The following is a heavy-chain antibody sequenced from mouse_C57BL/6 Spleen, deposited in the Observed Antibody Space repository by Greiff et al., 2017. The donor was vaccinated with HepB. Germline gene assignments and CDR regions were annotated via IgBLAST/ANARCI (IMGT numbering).Heavy chain of an antibody. V-gene: IGHV5-4*03. J-gene: IGHJ2*01. CDR3: ARTTMVTTNDY. CDR2: ISDGGSYT. CDR1: GFTFSSYA. D-gene: IGHD2-2*01. Sequence: DVKLVESGEGLVKPGGSLKLSCAASGFTFSSYAMSWVRQTPEKRLEWVATISDGGSYTYYPDNVKGRFTISRDNAKNNLYLQMSHLKSEDTAMYYCARTTMVTTNDYWGQGTTLTVSS.